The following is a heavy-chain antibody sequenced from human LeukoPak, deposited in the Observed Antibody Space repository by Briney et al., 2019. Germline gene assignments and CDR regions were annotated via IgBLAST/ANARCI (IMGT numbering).Heavy chain of an antibody. CDR3: ARGTGLDY. V-gene: IGHV3-74*01. D-gene: IGHD1-14*01. CDR2: INPDGSTS. CDR1: GFSFSTYW. Sequence: GGSLRLSCAASGFSFSTYWMHWVRQAPGKGLVWVARINPDGSTSSYADSVKGRFTVSRDNANKSLYLHMNSLRAEDTAVYYCARGTGLDYWGQGTLVTVSS. J-gene: IGHJ4*02.